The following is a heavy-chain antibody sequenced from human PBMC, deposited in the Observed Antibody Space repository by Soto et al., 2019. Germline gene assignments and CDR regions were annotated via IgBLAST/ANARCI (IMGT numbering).Heavy chain of an antibody. Sequence: QVQLVESGGGVVQPGRSLRLSCAASGFTFSSYGMHWVRQAPGKGLEWVAVISYDGSNKYYADSVKGRFTISRDNSKNTLYLQMNSLRAEDTAVYYCAKDGRGYYGMDVWGQGTTVTVSS. D-gene: IGHD1-26*01. J-gene: IGHJ6*02. CDR1: GFTFSSYG. CDR3: AKDGRGYYGMDV. CDR2: ISYDGSNK. V-gene: IGHV3-30*18.